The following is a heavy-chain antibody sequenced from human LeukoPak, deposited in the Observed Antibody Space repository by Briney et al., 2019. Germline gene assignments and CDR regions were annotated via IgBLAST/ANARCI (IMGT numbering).Heavy chain of an antibody. CDR3: ATDLIHYYASGAKT. D-gene: IGHD3-10*01. CDR1: GFTFSSHW. CDR2: IKKDGSEK. V-gene: IGHV3-7*01. Sequence: GGSLRLSCAASGFTFSSHWMSWVRQAPGKGLEWVANIKKDGSEKYYVDSLKGRFTISRDNAKNSLYLQMNSLRVEDSAVYYCATDLIHYYASGAKTWGQGTLVTVSS. J-gene: IGHJ5*02.